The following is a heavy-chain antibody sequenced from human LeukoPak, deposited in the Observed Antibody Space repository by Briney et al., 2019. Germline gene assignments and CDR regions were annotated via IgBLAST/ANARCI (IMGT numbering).Heavy chain of an antibody. CDR3: ARDHPGDIVVVPAATNYYYGMDV. D-gene: IGHD2-2*01. V-gene: IGHV1-18*01. J-gene: IGHJ6*02. CDR2: ISAYNGNT. CDR1: GYTFTSYG. Sequence: ASVKVSCKASGYTFTSYGISWVRQSPGQGLEWMGCISAYNGNTNYAQKLQGRVTMTTDTSTSTAYMELRSLRSDDTAVYYCARDHPGDIVVVPAATNYYYGMDVWGQGTTVTVSS.